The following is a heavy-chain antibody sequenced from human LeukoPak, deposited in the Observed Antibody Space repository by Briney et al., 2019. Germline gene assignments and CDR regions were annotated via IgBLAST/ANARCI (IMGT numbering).Heavy chain of an antibody. D-gene: IGHD6-13*01. CDR3: ARGRIAAAFRYYYHYGMDV. Sequence: SETLSLTCAVYGGSFSGYYWSWIRQPPGKGLEWIGEISHSGSTNYNPSLKSRVTISVDTSKNQFSLKLSSVTAADTAVYYCARGRIAAAFRYYYHYGMDVWGQGTTVTVSS. CDR2: ISHSGST. J-gene: IGHJ6*02. V-gene: IGHV4-34*01. CDR1: GGSFSGYY.